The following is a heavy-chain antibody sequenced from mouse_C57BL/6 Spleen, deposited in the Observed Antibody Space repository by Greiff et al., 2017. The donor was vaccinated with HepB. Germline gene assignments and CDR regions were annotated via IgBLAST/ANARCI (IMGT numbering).Heavy chain of an antibody. CDR2: INPSNGGT. CDR1: GYTFTSYW. CDR3: AREGYDYPWFAY. V-gene: IGHV1-53*01. Sequence: QVQLQQPGTELVKPGASVKLSCKASGYTFTSYWMHWVKQRPGQGLEWIGNINPSNGGTNYNEKFKSKATRTVDKSSSTAYMQLSSLTSEDSAVYYCAREGYDYPWFAYWGQGTLVTVSA. D-gene: IGHD2-4*01. J-gene: IGHJ3*01.